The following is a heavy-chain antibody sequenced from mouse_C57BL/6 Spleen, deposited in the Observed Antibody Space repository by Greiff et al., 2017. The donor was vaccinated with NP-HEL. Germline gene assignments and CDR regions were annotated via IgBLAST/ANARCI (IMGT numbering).Heavy chain of an antibody. CDR3: TIYYYGSPGYFDD. V-gene: IGHV1-15*01. D-gene: IGHD1-1*01. J-gene: IGHJ2*01. CDR1: GYTFTDYE. Sequence: VQLQQSGAELVRPGASVTLSCKASGYTFTDYEMHWVKQTPVHGLEWIGAIDPETGGTAYNQKFKGKAILTADKSSSTAYMELRSLTSEDSAVYYCTIYYYGSPGYFDDWGKGTTLTVSS. CDR2: IDPETGGT.